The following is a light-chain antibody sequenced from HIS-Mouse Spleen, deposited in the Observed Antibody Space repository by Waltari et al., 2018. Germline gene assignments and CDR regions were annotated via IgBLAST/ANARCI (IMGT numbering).Light chain of an antibody. V-gene: IGLV2-23*01. Sequence: QSALTQPASVSGSPGQSITISCTGTSSDVGSDNLVSWYQQHPGKAPKLMIYEGSKRPSGVSNRFSGSKSGNTASLTISGLQAEDEADYYCCSYAGSREVFGTGTKVTVL. CDR2: EGS. CDR1: SSDVGSDNL. J-gene: IGLJ1*01. CDR3: CSYAGSREV.